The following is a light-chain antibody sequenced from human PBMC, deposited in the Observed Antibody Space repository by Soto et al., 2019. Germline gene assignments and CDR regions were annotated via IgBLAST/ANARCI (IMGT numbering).Light chain of an antibody. CDR2: EVS. J-gene: IGLJ1*01. Sequence: QSALTQPASVSGSPGQSITTSCTGTSSDVGSYNLVSWYQQHPGKAPKVMIYEVSKRPSGVSNRFSGSKSGNTASLTISGLQAEDEADYYCCSYAGSSTLYVFGTGTKVTVL. CDR1: SSDVGSYNL. V-gene: IGLV2-23*02. CDR3: CSYAGSSTLYV.